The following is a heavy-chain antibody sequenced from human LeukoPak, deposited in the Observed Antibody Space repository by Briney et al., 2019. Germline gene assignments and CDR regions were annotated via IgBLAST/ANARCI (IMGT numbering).Heavy chain of an antibody. Sequence: SETLSLTCTVSGGSFSSGSYYWSWIRQPPGKGLEWIGYIYYSGSTNYNPSLKSRVTISVDTSKNQFSLKLSSVTAADTAVYYCARDRGLGHDYWGQGTLVTVSS. CDR2: IYYSGST. CDR1: GGSFSSGSYY. V-gene: IGHV4-61*01. CDR3: ARDRGLGHDY. D-gene: IGHD3-16*01. J-gene: IGHJ4*02.